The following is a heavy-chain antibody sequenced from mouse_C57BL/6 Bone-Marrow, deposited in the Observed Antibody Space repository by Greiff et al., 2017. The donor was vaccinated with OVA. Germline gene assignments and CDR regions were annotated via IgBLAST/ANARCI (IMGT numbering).Heavy chain of an antibody. V-gene: IGHV5-4*03. D-gene: IGHD2-4*01. CDR3: ARLGYDYDEGYYFDY. CDR2: ISDGGSYT. J-gene: IGHJ2*01. Sequence: EVMLVESGGGLVKPGGSLKLSCAASGFTFSSYAMSWVRQTPEKRLEWVATISDGGSYTYYPDNVKGRFPISRDNAKNNLYLQMSHLKSEDTAMYYCARLGYDYDEGYYFDYWGQGTTLTVSS. CDR1: GFTFSSYA.